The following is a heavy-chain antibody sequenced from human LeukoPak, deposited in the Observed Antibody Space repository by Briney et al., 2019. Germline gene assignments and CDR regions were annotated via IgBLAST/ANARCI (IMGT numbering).Heavy chain of an antibody. Sequence: SETLSLTCTVSGGSISSYYWSWIRQPPGQGLEWIGYIYYSGSTNYNPSLKSRVTISVDTSKNQFSLKLSSVTAADTAVYYCARSRGSGSYWANWFDPWGQGTLVTVSS. CDR3: ARSRGSGSYWANWFDP. J-gene: IGHJ5*02. CDR1: GGSISSYY. CDR2: IYYSGST. V-gene: IGHV4-59*01. D-gene: IGHD3-10*01.